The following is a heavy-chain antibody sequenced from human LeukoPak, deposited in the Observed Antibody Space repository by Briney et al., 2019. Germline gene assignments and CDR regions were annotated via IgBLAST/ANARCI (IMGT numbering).Heavy chain of an antibody. CDR3: ARDSGGRGWFDP. V-gene: IGHV3-48*01. CDR1: GFTFSSYW. CDR2: IDSSSRTI. D-gene: IGHD2-15*01. Sequence: PGGSLRLSCAASGFTFSSYWMNWVRQAPGKGLDWVSYIDSSSRTIHYADSVKGRFTISRDNAKSSLYLQMNSLRAEDTAVYYCARDSGGRGWFDPWGQGTLVTVSS. J-gene: IGHJ5*02.